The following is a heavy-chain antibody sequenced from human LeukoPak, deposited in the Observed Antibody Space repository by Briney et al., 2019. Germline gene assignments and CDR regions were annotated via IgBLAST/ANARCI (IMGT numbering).Heavy chain of an antibody. D-gene: IGHD2-2*01. V-gene: IGHV1-69*01. J-gene: IGHJ4*02. Sequence: ASVKVSCKASGGTFSSYAISWVRQAPGQGLEWMGGIIPIFGTANYAQKFQGRVTITADESTSTAYMELSSLRSEDTAVYYCASPKYCSSTSCPPTPFDYWGQGTLVTVS. CDR1: GGTFSSYA. CDR2: IIPIFGTA. CDR3: ASPKYCSSTSCPPTPFDY.